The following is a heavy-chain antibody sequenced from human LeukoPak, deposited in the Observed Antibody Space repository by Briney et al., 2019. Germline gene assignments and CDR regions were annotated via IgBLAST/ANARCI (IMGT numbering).Heavy chain of an antibody. Sequence: ASVKVSCKASGYTFTGYYMHWVRQAPGQGLEWMGWISPNSGGTNYAQKFQGRVTMTRDTSISTAYMELSRLRSDDTAVYYCARAPTYYYDSSGYVDYWGQGTLVTVSS. J-gene: IGHJ4*02. CDR1: GYTFTGYY. CDR3: ARAPTYYYDSSGYVDY. D-gene: IGHD3-22*01. V-gene: IGHV1-2*02. CDR2: ISPNSGGT.